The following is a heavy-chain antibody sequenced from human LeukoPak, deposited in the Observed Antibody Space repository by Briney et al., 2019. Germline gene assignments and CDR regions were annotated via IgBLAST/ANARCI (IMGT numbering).Heavy chain of an antibody. CDR3: ARRGTYDIDAFDI. V-gene: IGHV4-30-4*08. J-gene: IGHJ3*02. Sequence: KPSQTLSLTCTVSGGSISSGRYYWSWIRQPPGTGLDWLGYIYYSETTYHNPSLKSPLTISVDTSKHQFSLKLSSVTAADTAVYYCARRGTYDIDAFDIWGQGTMVTVSS. CDR2: IYYSETT. D-gene: IGHD3-9*01. CDR1: GGSISSGRYY.